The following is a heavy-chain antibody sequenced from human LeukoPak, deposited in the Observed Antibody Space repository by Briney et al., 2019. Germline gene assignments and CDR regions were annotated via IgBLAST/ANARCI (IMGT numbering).Heavy chain of an antibody. CDR3: ARGPYSTSPHFDY. V-gene: IGHV1-2*02. Sequence: GASVKVSCKASGYSFTGYYMHWVRQAPGQGLEWMGWINPNSGGTHYAQKFQGRVTMTRDTSISTAYMELSSLRSDDTAIYYCARGPYSTSPHFDYGGQGTLVTVYS. J-gene: IGHJ4*02. CDR2: INPNSGGT. CDR1: GYSFTGYY. D-gene: IGHD6-6*01.